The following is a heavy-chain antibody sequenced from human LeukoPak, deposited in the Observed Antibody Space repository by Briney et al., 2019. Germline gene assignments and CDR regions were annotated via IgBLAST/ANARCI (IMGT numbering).Heavy chain of an antibody. Sequence: PGESLRLSCAASGFTFDDYDMNWVRQGPGKGPEWVSTINWNGANRGYADSVKGRFTISRDNAKNSLYLQMNSLRAEDTALYYCARDGESEWLAPREFDYWGQGTLVTVSS. J-gene: IGHJ4*02. CDR3: ARDGESEWLAPREFDY. CDR2: INWNGANR. D-gene: IGHD6-19*01. V-gene: IGHV3-20*04. CDR1: GFTFDDYD.